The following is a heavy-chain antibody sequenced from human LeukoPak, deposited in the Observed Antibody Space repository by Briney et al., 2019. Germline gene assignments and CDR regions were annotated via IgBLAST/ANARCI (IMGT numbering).Heavy chain of an antibody. CDR3: ASLAGDLYYFDY. J-gene: IGHJ4*02. Sequence: GGSLRLSCAASGFTFSSYGMHWVRQAPGKGLEWVAVISYDGSNKYYADSVKGRFTISRDNSKNTLYLQMNSLRAEDTAVYYCASLAGDLYYFDYWGQGTLVTVSS. D-gene: IGHD7-27*01. CDR1: GFTFSSYG. CDR2: ISYDGSNK. V-gene: IGHV3-30*03.